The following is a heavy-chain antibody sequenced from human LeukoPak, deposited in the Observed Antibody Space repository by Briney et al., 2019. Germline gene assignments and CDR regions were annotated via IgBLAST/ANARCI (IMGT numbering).Heavy chain of an antibody. V-gene: IGHV3-21*01. J-gene: IGHJ4*02. Sequence: GGSLRLSCAASGFTFSSSSMNWVRQAPGKGLEWVSSISSSSSYIYYADAVKGRFTISRDNAKNSLYLQMNSLRAEDTAVYYCAREQKSSGWYAVDYWGQGTLVTVSS. CDR1: GFTFSSSS. CDR2: ISSSSSYI. D-gene: IGHD6-19*01. CDR3: AREQKSSGWYAVDY.